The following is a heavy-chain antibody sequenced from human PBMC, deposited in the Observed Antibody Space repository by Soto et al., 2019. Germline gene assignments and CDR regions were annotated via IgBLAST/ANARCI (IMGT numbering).Heavy chain of an antibody. CDR1: GFTVSRNN. Sequence: EVQLVESGGGLIQPGESLRLSCAASGFTVSRNNMNWVRQAPGKGLEWVSVIHSGGDTYYADSVKGRFISSRDNSKNMLYLQMNSLRSEDPALYYCARDSGYQIDYWGRGTLVTVSS. D-gene: IGHD3-22*01. V-gene: IGHV3-53*01. CDR3: ARDSGYQIDY. CDR2: IHSGGDT. J-gene: IGHJ4*02.